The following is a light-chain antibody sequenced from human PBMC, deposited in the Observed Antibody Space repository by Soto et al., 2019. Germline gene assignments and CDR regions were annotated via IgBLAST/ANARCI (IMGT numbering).Light chain of an antibody. V-gene: IGLV2-14*01. CDR1: SSDVGSYNY. Sequence: QSVLTQPASVSGSPGQSITISCTGTSSDVGSYNYVSWYQQHPGKAPKLMIYDVSNRPSGVSNRFSGSKSGNTASLTISGLQAEDEADYSCSSYTTSSSYVFGTGTKVTVL. CDR3: SSYTTSSSYV. CDR2: DVS. J-gene: IGLJ1*01.